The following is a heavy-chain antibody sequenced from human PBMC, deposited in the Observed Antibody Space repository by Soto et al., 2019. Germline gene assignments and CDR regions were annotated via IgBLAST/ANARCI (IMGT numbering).Heavy chain of an antibody. CDR3: ASRVAVAVHYFDY. D-gene: IGHD6-19*01. Sequence: QLQLQESGPGLVKPSETLSLTCTVSGGSISSSSYYWGWIRQPPGKGLEWIGSIYYSGSTYYNPSLKSRVTISVDTSKNQFSLKLSSVTAADTAVYYCASRVAVAVHYFDYWGQGTLVTVSS. J-gene: IGHJ4*02. CDR1: GGSISSSSYY. V-gene: IGHV4-39*01. CDR2: IYYSGST.